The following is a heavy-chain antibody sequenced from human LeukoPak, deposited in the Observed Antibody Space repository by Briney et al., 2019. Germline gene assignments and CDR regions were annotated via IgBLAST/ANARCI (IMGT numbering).Heavy chain of an antibody. J-gene: IGHJ4*02. Sequence: ASVKVSCKASGYTFTGYYIHWVRQAPGQGLEWVGRINPNSCGTNYAQKFQGRVTMTRDTSISTAYMELSSLISDDTAVYYCAKAPGRAPDYWGQGTLVTVSS. CDR1: GYTFTGYY. CDR3: AKAPGRAPDY. D-gene: IGHD3-10*01. V-gene: IGHV1-2*06. CDR2: INPNSCGT.